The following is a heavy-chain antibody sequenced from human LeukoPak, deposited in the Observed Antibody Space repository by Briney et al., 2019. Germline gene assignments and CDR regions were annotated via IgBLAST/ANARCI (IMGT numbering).Heavy chain of an antibody. V-gene: IGHV1-2*02. D-gene: IGHD6-19*01. J-gene: IGHJ6*03. CDR1: GYTFTGYY. CDR2: INPNSGGT. CDR3: ARGKSSGWWGPDYYYYYMDV. Sequence: ASVKVSCKASGYTFTGYYMHWVRQAPGQGLEWMGWINPNSGGTNYAQKFQGRVTMTRDTSISTAYMELSRLRSDDTAVYYCARGKSSGWWGPDYYYYYMDVWGKGTTVTVSS.